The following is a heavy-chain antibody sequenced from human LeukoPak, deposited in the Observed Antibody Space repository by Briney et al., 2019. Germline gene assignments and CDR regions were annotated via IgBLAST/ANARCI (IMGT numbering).Heavy chain of an antibody. Sequence: GGSLRLSCAASGFTFSNYDMFWVRQTAGKGLEWVSTIGAADDTYYPGSVRGRFTISRESAKDSLYLQMNSLRAGDTAVYYCARGSGSHFDYWGQGTLVTVSS. V-gene: IGHV3-13*04. CDR1: GFTFSNYD. CDR3: ARGSGSHFDY. J-gene: IGHJ4*02. CDR2: IGAADDT. D-gene: IGHD1-26*01.